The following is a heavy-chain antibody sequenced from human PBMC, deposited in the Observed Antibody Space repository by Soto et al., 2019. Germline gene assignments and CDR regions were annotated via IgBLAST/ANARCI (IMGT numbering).Heavy chain of an antibody. J-gene: IGHJ4*02. CDR2: TYYRSIWQT. V-gene: IGHV6-1*01. Sequence: QVQLQQSGPGLVKPSQTLSLTCAISGDSVSSNDAVWNWIRQSPSRGLEWLGRTYYRSIWQTEYDVSVKGQMTITPDASKSQFSLQLNSVTPEDTAMYYCARIVGNSGLDHWGQGTLVTVSA. CDR1: GDSVSSNDAV. CDR3: ARIVGNSGLDH. D-gene: IGHD6-25*01.